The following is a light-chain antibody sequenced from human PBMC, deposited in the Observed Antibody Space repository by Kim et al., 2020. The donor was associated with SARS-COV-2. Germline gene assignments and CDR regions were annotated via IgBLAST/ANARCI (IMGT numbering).Light chain of an antibody. J-gene: IGLJ3*02. CDR2: KSY. CDR1: SSNIGTNN. CDR3: AAWDNNLNGRV. V-gene: IGLV1-47*01. Sequence: GKRVTSACSGGSSNIGTNNVYWYQQLPGPAPKLLIYKSYHRPSGVPDRFSGSKSGTSGSLAISGLRSEDEADYYCAAWDNNLNGRVFGGGTQLTVL.